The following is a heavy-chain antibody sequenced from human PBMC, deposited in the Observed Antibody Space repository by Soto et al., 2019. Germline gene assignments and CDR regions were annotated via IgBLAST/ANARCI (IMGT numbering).Heavy chain of an antibody. V-gene: IGHV3-21*01. Sequence: DSPGGSLRLSCAASGFTFSSYSMNWVRQAPGKGLEWVSSISSSSSYIYYADSVKGRFTISRDNAKNSLYLQMNSLRAEDTAVYYCARDQVYYDILTGYRTPFDYWGQGTLVTVSS. CDR3: ARDQVYYDILTGYRTPFDY. CDR1: GFTFSSYS. J-gene: IGHJ4*02. D-gene: IGHD3-9*01. CDR2: ISSSSSYI.